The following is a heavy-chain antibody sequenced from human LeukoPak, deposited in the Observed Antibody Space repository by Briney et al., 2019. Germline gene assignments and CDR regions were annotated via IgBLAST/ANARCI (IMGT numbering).Heavy chain of an antibody. J-gene: IGHJ6*03. V-gene: IGHV3-30*02. CDR3: ARDGAAGCSGGSCYSDYYYMDV. CDR2: IQYDGSNK. CDR1: GFTFSSYG. Sequence: PGGSLRLSCAASGFTFSSYGMHWVRQAPGKGLKWVAFIQYDGSNKYYADSVKGRFTISRDNAKNSLYLQMNSLRAEDTALYYCARDGAAGCSGGSCYSDYYYMDVWGKGTTVTVSS. D-gene: IGHD2-15*01.